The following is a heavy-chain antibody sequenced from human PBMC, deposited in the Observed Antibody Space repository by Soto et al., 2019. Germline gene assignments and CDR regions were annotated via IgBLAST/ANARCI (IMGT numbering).Heavy chain of an antibody. CDR3: ARHSGPQFYYYAMDV. CDR2: IVPVFATP. D-gene: IGHD2-8*02. J-gene: IGHJ6*02. V-gene: IGHV1-69*01. CDR1: GGTLSTYA. Sequence: QVQLVQSGAEVRKPGSSAKVSCKAPGGTLSTYAMSWVRQAPGQGLEWMGGIVPVFATPTYAQRFQGRVTITADESTITAYMELSSLRSEDTAVYYCARHSGPQFYYYAMDVWGQGTTVTVSS.